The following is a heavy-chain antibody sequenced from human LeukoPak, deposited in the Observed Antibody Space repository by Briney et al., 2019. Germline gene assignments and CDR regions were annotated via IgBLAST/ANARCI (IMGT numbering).Heavy chain of an antibody. V-gene: IGHV4-34*01. J-gene: IGHJ4*02. D-gene: IGHD6-13*01. CDR1: GGSFSGYY. Sequence: PSETLSLTCAVYGGSFSGYYWSWIRQPPGKGLEWIGEINHSGSTNYNPSLKSRVTISVDTSKNQFSLKLSSVTAADTAVYYCARGYSSSWSRLDYWGQGTLVTVSS. CDR2: INHSGST. CDR3: ARGYSSSWSRLDY.